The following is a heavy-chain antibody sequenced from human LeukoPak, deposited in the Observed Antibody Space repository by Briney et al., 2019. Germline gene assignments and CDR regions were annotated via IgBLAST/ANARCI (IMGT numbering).Heavy chain of an antibody. J-gene: IGHJ4*02. CDR1: GFTFSIYS. D-gene: IGHD5-24*01. CDR3: ARLDEAFDN. CDR2: ISGSGGST. V-gene: IGHV3-21*01. Sequence: GGSLRLSCAASGFTFSIYSMNWVRQAPGKGLEWVSAISGSGGSTYYADSVKGRFTISRDNAKNSLYLQMNSLRAEDTAIYYCARLDEAFDNWGQGTLVTVSS.